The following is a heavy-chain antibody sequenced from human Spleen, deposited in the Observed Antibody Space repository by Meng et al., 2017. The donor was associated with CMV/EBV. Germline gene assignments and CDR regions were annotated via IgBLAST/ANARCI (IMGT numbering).Heavy chain of an antibody. J-gene: IGHJ1*01. Sequence: FSSYGMHWVRQAPGKGLEWAAVIWYDGSNKYYADSVKGRFTISRDNSKNTLFLQMNSLRAEDTAVYYCAKDFCSSTSCYPFPGEFQHWGQGTLVTVSS. V-gene: IGHV3-33*06. CDR2: IWYDGSNK. CDR1: FSSYG. D-gene: IGHD2-2*01. CDR3: AKDFCSSTSCYPFPGEFQH.